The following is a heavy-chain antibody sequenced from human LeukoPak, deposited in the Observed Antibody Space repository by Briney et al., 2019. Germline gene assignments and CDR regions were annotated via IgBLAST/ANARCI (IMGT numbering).Heavy chain of an antibody. J-gene: IGHJ5*02. V-gene: IGHV4-59*12. D-gene: IGHD6-6*01. Sequence: SETLSPTCTVSGGSISSYYWSWIRQPPGKGLEWIGSIYRSGSTNYNPSLKSRVTISVDTSKNQFSLKLSSVTAADTAVYYCARDGGAARPGNWFDPWGQGTLVTVSS. CDR2: IYRSGST. CDR3: ARDGGAARPGNWFDP. CDR1: GGSISSYY.